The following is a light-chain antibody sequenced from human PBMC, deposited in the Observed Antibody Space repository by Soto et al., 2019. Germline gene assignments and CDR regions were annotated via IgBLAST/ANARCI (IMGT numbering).Light chain of an antibody. CDR2: KAS. Sequence: DIQMTQSPSTLSGSVGXRVTITCRASQTISSWLAWYQQKPGKAPKLLIYKASTLKSGVPSRFSGSGSGTEFTLTISSLQPDDFATYYCQQYNSYSEAFGQGTKV. CDR3: QQYNSYSEA. V-gene: IGKV1-5*03. J-gene: IGKJ1*01. CDR1: QTISSW.